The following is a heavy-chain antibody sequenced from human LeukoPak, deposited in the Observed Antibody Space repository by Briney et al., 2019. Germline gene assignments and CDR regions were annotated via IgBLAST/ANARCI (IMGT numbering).Heavy chain of an antibody. Sequence: SETLSLTCTVSGGSISSYYWSWIRQPAGKGLKWTGRIYTSGSTNYNPSLKSRVTMSVDTSKNQFSLKLSSVTAADTAVYYCARYITMTASFDYWGQGTLVTVSS. CDR2: IYTSGST. J-gene: IGHJ4*02. V-gene: IGHV4-4*07. D-gene: IGHD3-22*01. CDR3: ARYITMTASFDY. CDR1: GGSISSYY.